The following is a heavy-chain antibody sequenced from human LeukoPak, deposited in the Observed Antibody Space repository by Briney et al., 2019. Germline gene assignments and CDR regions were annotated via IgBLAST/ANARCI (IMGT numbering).Heavy chain of an antibody. D-gene: IGHD1-26*01. V-gene: IGHV3-74*03. CDR2: IDGDGTT. CDR3: ARVIVGGMRAFDM. CDR1: GFTFTNYW. J-gene: IGHJ3*02. Sequence: GGSLRLSCAASGFTFTNYWMRWVRQAPGKGLVWVSRIDGDGTTKYADSARGRFTISRDNAKKTLYLQMNGLRAEDMAVYYCARVIVGGMRAFDMWGQGTMVTVSS.